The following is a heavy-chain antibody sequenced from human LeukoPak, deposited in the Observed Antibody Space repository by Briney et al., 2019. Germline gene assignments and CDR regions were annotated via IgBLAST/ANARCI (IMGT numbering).Heavy chain of an antibody. V-gene: IGHV3-11*01. D-gene: IGHD2-15*01. CDR2: ISSSGSTI. Sequence: KPGGSLRLSCAASGFTFSDYCMSWIRKAPGKGLEWVSYISSSGSTIYYADSVKGRFTISRDNAKNSLYLQMNSLRAEDTAVYYCARELEPSVVVVDYYYYGMDVWGQGTTVTVSS. CDR3: ARELEPSVVVVDYYYYGMDV. J-gene: IGHJ6*02. CDR1: GFTFSDYC.